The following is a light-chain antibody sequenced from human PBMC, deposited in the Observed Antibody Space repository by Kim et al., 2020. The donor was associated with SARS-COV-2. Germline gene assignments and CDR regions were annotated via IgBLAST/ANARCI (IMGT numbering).Light chain of an antibody. V-gene: IGLV2-11*03. Sequence: QSATISCSGTSSDVGPYNYVSWYQQHPGKAPKVMIYDVSERPSGVPDRFSGSKSGNTASLTISGLQAEDEADYYCNSYAGSYTWLFGGGTQLTVL. CDR2: DVS. CDR1: SSDVGPYNY. J-gene: IGLJ3*02. CDR3: NSYAGSYTWL.